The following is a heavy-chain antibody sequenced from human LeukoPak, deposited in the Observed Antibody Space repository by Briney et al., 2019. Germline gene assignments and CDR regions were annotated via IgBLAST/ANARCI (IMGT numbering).Heavy chain of an antibody. CDR1: GCTFTSND. CDR3: ARGRGWYFYYGMDV. Sequence: ASVKVSCKASGCTFTSNDINWVRQATGQGLEWVGWMNPNSGNTGYAQKFQGRVTMTRNTSISTAYMELSSLRSEDTAVYYCARGRGWYFYYGMDVWGQGTTVTVSS. V-gene: IGHV1-8*01. CDR2: MNPNSGNT. D-gene: IGHD6-19*01. J-gene: IGHJ6*02.